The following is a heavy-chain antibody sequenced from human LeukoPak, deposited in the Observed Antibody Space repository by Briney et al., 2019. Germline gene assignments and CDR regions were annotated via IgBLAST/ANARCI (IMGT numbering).Heavy chain of an antibody. CDR3: ARYMGGATGIDY. V-gene: IGHV1-8*02. Sequence: ASVKVSCKASGYTFTSYDINWVRQATGQGLEWMGWMNPNSGNTGYAQKLQGRVTMTTDTSTSTAYMELRSLRSDDTAVYYCARYMGGATGIDYWGQGTLVTVSS. CDR1: GYTFTSYD. CDR2: MNPNSGNT. D-gene: IGHD1-26*01. J-gene: IGHJ4*02.